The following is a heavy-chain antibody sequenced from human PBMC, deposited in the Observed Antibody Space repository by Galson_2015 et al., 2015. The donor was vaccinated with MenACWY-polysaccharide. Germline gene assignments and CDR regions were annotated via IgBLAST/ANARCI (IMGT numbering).Heavy chain of an antibody. J-gene: IGHJ4*02. CDR1: GFTFSHHW. V-gene: IGHV3-7*01. Sequence: SLRLSCAASGFTFSHHWMSWVRQAPGKGLEWVANIKQDGSEKYYVDSVKGRFTISRDNAKNSLYLQMNSLRAEDTAVYYCAKGRYDSGWNYFDNWGQGTLVTVSS. D-gene: IGHD6-19*01. CDR3: AKGRYDSGWNYFDN. CDR2: IKQDGSEK.